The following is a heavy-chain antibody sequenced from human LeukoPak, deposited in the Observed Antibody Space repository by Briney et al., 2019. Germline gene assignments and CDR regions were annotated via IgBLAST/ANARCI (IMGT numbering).Heavy chain of an antibody. D-gene: IGHD3-10*01. Sequence: GGSLRLSCTASGFTFGDYGMGWFRQAPGKGLEWVGFIRSKAYGGTTEYAASVKGRFTISRDDSKSIAYLQMNSLKTEDTAVYYCARDGVYESGSYYEDYWGQGTLVTVSS. V-gene: IGHV3-49*03. J-gene: IGHJ4*02. CDR2: IRSKAYGGTT. CDR1: GFTFGDYG. CDR3: ARDGVYESGSYYEDY.